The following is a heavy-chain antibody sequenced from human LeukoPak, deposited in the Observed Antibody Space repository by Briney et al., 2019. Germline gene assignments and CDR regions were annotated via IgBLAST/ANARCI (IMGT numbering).Heavy chain of an antibody. V-gene: IGHV4-30-4*01. CDR2: IYYSGST. J-gene: IGHJ5*02. CDR3: ASTHSGYDSFWFDP. Sequence: PSQTLSLTCTVSGGSISSGDYCWSWIRQPPGKGLEWIGYIYYSGSTYYNPSLKSRVTISVDTSKNQFSLKLSSVTAADTAVYYCASTHSGYDSFWFDPWGQGTLVTVSS. D-gene: IGHD5-12*01. CDR1: GGSISSGDYC.